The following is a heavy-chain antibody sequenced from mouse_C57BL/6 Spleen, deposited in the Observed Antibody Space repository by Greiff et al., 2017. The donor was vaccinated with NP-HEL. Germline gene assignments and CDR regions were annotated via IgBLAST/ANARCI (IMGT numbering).Heavy chain of an antibody. Sequence: QVQLQQPGAELVKPGASVKLSCKASGYTFTSYWMHWVQQRPGRGLEWIGRIDPNSGGTKYNEKFKSKATLPVDKPSSTAYMQLSSLTSEDSAVYYCARGYGSSYGGYFDYWGQGTTLTVSS. J-gene: IGHJ2*01. D-gene: IGHD1-1*01. V-gene: IGHV1-72*01. CDR3: ARGYGSSYGGYFDY. CDR2: IDPNSGGT. CDR1: GYTFTSYW.